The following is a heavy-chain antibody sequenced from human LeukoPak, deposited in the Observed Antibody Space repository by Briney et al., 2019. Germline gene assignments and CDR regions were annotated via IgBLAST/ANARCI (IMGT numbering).Heavy chain of an antibody. D-gene: IGHD3-3*01. CDR2: IYYSGST. CDR1: GGSISSGDYY. V-gene: IGHV4-30-4*01. J-gene: IGHJ3*02. CDR3: ASSTTIFGVVILHDAFDI. Sequence: SETLSLTCTVSGGSISSGDYYWSWIRQPPGKGLEWIGYIYYSGSTYYNPSLKSRVTISVDTSKNQFSLKLSSVTAADTAVYYCASSTTIFGVVILHDAFDIWGQGTMVTVSS.